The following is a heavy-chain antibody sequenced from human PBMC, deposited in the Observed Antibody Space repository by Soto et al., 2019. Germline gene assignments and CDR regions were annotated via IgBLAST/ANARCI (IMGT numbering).Heavy chain of an antibody. J-gene: IGHJ6*03. V-gene: IGHV4-59*08. CDR2: FYYSGLT. CDR3: ARGNTHGYYYLDV. CDR1: GGSISPYY. Sequence: SETLSLTCTVSGGSISPYYWSWIRQPPGKGLEWIGYFYYSGLTNYNPSLKSRVTISLNTSKNQFSLRLSSVTAADTAVYFCARGNTHGYYYLDVWGRGTTVTVSS.